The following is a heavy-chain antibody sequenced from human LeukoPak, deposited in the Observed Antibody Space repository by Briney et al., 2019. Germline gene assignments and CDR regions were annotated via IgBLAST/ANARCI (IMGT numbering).Heavy chain of an antibody. V-gene: IGHV3-23*01. CDR1: GFTFSSYA. CDR3: AKAISTSFWYYFDY. CDR2: LSASGGAT. Sequence: GGSLRLSCAASGFTFSSYAMNWVRRAPGQGLEWVSALSASGGATHYADSVKGRFTISRDNSKNTLYLQVNSLRAEDTAVYYCAKAISTSFWYYFDYWGQGALVTVSS. J-gene: IGHJ4*02. D-gene: IGHD2-2*01.